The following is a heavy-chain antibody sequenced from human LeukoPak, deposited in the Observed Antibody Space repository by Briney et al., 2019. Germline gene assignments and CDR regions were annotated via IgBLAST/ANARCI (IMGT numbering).Heavy chain of an antibody. V-gene: IGHV1-69*05. CDR2: IIPIFGTA. J-gene: IGHJ4*02. Sequence: SVKVSCKASGGTFSSYAISWVRQAPGQGLEWMGGIIPIFGTANYAQKFQGRVTITTDESTSTAYLELSSLRPEDTAVYYCARGPPEQQLVYWGQGTLVTVSS. D-gene: IGHD6-13*01. CDR3: ARGPPEQQLVY. CDR1: GGTFSSYA.